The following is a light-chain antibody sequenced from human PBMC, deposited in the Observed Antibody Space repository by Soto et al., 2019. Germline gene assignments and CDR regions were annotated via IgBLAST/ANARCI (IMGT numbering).Light chain of an antibody. CDR1: QSVSSRY. J-gene: IGKJ1*01. CDR3: QQYGSSLST. Sequence: EIVLTQSPGTLSLSPGAPAALSCRASQSVSSRYLAWYQQKSGQAPRLLIYATSSRATDIPDRFIGYGSGTDFTLTISGLEPEDFAVYYCQQYGSSLSTFGQGTKVDIK. CDR2: ATS. V-gene: IGKV3-20*01.